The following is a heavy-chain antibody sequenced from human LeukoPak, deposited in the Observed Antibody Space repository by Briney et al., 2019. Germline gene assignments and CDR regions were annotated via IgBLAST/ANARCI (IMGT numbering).Heavy chain of an antibody. CDR1: GGSISSGGYY. J-gene: IGHJ2*01. Sequence: SETLSLTCTVSGGSISSGGYYWSWIRQHPGKGLEWIGYIYYSGSTYYNPSLKSRVTMSVDTSENQFSLKLSSVTAADTAVYYCAKVQSYCSSTSCPRTYWYFDLWGRGTLVTVSS. CDR2: IYYSGST. V-gene: IGHV4-31*03. D-gene: IGHD2-2*01. CDR3: AKVQSYCSSTSCPRTYWYFDL.